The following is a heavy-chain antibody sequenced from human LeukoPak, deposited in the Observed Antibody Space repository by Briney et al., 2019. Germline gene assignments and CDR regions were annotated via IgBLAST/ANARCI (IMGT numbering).Heavy chain of an antibody. CDR3: AGGGANDFWCGSAGGANWFAA. V-gene: IGHV1-18*01. Sequence: ASVKVSCKASGYIHSSYGISWVRQAPGQGLEWMGRINPSNGNTKYAQKFQGRVTITADKSTSTAYMELSSLRSEDTAVYYWAGGGANDFWCGSAGGANWFAAWGQATLATVPS. D-gene: IGHD3-3*01. J-gene: IGHJ5*02. CDR1: GYIHSSYG. CDR2: INPSNGNT.